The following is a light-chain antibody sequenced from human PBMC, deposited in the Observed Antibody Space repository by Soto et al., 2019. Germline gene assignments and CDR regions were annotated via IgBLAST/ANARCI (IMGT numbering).Light chain of an antibody. V-gene: IGKV3-15*01. CDR1: QSVGSS. Sequence: VLTQSPATLSLSPGKRATLSCRASQSVGSSFLAWYQQKPGQAPRLLIYGISTRATGVPARFSGSGSGTEFTLTISGLQSEDFAVYYCQQYTNWPITFGQGTRLEIK. CDR3: QQYTNWPIT. J-gene: IGKJ5*01. CDR2: GIS.